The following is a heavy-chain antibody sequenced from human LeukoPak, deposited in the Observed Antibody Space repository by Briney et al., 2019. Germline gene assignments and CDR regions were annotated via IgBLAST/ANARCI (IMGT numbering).Heavy chain of an antibody. Sequence: ASVKVSCKVSGYTFTSYGISWVRQAPGQGLEWMGWISAYNGNTNYAQKLQGRVTMTTDTSTSTAYMELSSLRSDDTAVYYCARMHYYDSSGLNWFDPWGQGTLVTVSS. CDR1: GYTFTSYG. D-gene: IGHD3-22*01. J-gene: IGHJ5*02. CDR3: ARMHYYDSSGLNWFDP. CDR2: ISAYNGNT. V-gene: IGHV1-18*01.